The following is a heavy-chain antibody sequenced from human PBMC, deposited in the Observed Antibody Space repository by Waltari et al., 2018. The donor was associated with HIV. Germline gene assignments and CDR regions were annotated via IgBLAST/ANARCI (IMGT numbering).Heavy chain of an antibody. J-gene: IGHJ4*02. CDR1: GFTFTNYW. CDR3: VRSGGLDS. V-gene: IGHV3-7*01. D-gene: IGHD6-25*01. Sequence: EVQLVESGGGLVQPGGSLRLSCAASGFTFTNYWMNWVRQAPGKGLEWVANIKQDGSVVYYGDFVKGRFTISRDNAKNSLYLQINSLRVDDTAVYYCVRSGGLDSWGQGTLVTVSS. CDR2: IKQDGSVV.